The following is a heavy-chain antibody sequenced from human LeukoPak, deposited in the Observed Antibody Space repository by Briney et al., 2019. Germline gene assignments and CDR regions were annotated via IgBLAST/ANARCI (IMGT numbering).Heavy chain of an antibody. J-gene: IGHJ3*02. CDR2: ISYDGSNK. V-gene: IGHV3-30-3*01. CDR3: ARENAFDI. Sequence: GRSLRLSCAASGFTFSSYAMHWVRQAPGKGLEWVAVISYDGSNKYCADSVKGRFTISRDNSKNTLYLQMNSLRAEDTAVYYCARENAFDIWGQGTMVTVSS. CDR1: GFTFSSYA.